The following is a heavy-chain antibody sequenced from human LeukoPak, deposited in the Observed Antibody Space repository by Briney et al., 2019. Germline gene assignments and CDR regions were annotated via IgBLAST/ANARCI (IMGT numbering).Heavy chain of an antibody. CDR3: ARSYYYDSSGYFFPFPFDP. V-gene: IGHV1-46*01. Sequence: GASVKVSCEASGYTFTSYYMHWVRQAPGQGLEWMGIINPSGGSTSYAQKFQGRVTMTRDTSTSTVYMELSSLRSEDTAVYYCARSYYYDSSGYFFPFPFDPWGQGTLVTVSS. D-gene: IGHD3-22*01. CDR2: INPSGGST. J-gene: IGHJ5*02. CDR1: GYTFTSYY.